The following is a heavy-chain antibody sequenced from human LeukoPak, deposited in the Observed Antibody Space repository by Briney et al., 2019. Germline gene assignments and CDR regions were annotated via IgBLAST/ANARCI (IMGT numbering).Heavy chain of an antibody. CDR2: ISWRSDNI. Sequence: GGSPRLSCAASGFTFENYAMHWVRQAPGKGLEWVSGISWRSDNIDYVDSVKGRFTISRDNAKNSLFLQMNSLRPEDTAFYYCAKDRGTGIYPYYFDSWGPGTLVTVSS. CDR1: GFTFENYA. V-gene: IGHV3-9*01. J-gene: IGHJ4*02. CDR3: AKDRGTGIYPYYFDS. D-gene: IGHD1-26*01.